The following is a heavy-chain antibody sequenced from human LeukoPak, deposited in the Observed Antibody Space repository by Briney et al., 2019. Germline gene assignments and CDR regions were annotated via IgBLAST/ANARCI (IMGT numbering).Heavy chain of an antibody. J-gene: IGHJ4*02. CDR2: IYHSGST. Sequence: SETLSLTCAVSGGSISSGGYSWSWIRQPPGKGLEWIGYIYHSGSTYYNPSLKSRVTISVDTSKNQFSLKLSSVTAADTAVYYCARGRLGSVAVHGFDYWGQGTLVTVSS. CDR1: GGSISSGGYS. V-gene: IGHV4-30-2*01. D-gene: IGHD6-19*01. CDR3: ARGRLGSVAVHGFDY.